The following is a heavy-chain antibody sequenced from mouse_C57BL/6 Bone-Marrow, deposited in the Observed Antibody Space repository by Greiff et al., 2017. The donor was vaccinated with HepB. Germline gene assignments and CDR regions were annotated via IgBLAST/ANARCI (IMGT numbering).Heavy chain of an antibody. CDR1: GFTFSSYG. D-gene: IGHD1-3*01. CDR2: ISSGGSYT. CDR3: ARQRVYSYNQDY. Sequence: EVMLVESGGDLVKPGASLQLSCAASGFTFSSYGMSWVRPTPDKRLEWVATISSGGSYTDYPDSVKGRFTISRDNAKNNLYLHMSSLKSEDTAMYYCARQRVYSYNQDYWDRGTSATVTS. V-gene: IGHV5-6*01. J-gene: IGHJ4*01.